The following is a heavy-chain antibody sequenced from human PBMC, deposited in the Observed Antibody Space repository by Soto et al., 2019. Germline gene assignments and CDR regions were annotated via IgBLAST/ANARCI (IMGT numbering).Heavy chain of an antibody. CDR1: GFTFSSYG. V-gene: IGHV3-33*01. J-gene: IGHJ4*02. CDR3: ARLRSSSWEIDY. CDR2: IWYDGSNK. Sequence: QVQLVESGGGVVQPGRSLRLSCAASGFTFSSYGMHWVRQAPGKGLEWVAVIWYDGSNKYYADSVKGRFTISRDNSKNAPDLQMNSLRAEDTAVYDCARLRSSSWEIDYWGQGTLVTVSS. D-gene: IGHD6-13*01.